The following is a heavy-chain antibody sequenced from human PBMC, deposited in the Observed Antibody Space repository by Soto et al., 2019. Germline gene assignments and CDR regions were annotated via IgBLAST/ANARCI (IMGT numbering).Heavy chain of an antibody. V-gene: IGHV3-23*01. Sequence: EVQLLESGGGLVQPGGFLRLSCAASGFTFSSYVMSWVRQAPGKGLEWVSGISGSGGSTYYADSVKGRFTISRDNSKNTLYLQMSSLRVEDTAVYYCAKKAVVHSWGQGTLVTVSS. CDR1: GFTFSSYV. CDR2: ISGSGGST. J-gene: IGHJ4*02. D-gene: IGHD2-15*01. CDR3: AKKAVVHS.